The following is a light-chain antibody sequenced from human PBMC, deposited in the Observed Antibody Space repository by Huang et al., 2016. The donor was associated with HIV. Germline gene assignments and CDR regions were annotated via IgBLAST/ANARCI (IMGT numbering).Light chain of an antibody. CDR1: QDIRNS. Sequence: DIQMTQSPSSLSASVGDSVTIACRASQDIRNSLAWYQQKPGKAPKLHLYAPSRLESGVPSRFSGGGSGTAYALTFRGLQPEDFATYYCQQYYTPPLTFGGGTKVEIK. CDR2: APS. J-gene: IGKJ4*01. V-gene: IGKV1-NL1*01. CDR3: QQYYTPPLT.